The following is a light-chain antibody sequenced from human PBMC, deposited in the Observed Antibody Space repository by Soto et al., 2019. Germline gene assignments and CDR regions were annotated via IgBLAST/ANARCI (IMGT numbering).Light chain of an antibody. J-gene: IGKJ1*01. V-gene: IGKV1-5*03. Sequence: QPTRRPPFRSRFVGHSVTITCRASQTISSWLAWYQQKPGKAPKLLIYKASTLKSGVPSRFSGSGSGTEFTLTISSLQPDDFATYYCQHYNSYSEAFGQGTKVDIK. CDR2: KAS. CDR1: QTISSW. CDR3: QHYNSYSEA.